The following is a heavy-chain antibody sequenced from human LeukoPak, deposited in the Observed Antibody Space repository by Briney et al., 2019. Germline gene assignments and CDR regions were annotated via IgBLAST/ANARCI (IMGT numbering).Heavy chain of an antibody. D-gene: IGHD5-18*01. Sequence: GGSLRLSCADSGFTFSNYAMSWVRQAPGKGLEWVPGISGSGGSTYYADSVKGRFTISRDNSKNTLYLQMNSLRAEDTAVYYCAKGRYSYGLLDAFDIWGQGTMVTVSS. CDR3: AKGRYSYGLLDAFDI. CDR2: ISGSGGST. CDR1: GFTFSNYA. J-gene: IGHJ3*02. V-gene: IGHV3-23*01.